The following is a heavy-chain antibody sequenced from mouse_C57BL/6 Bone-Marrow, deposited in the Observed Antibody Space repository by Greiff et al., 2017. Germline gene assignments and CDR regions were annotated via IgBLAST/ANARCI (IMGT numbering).Heavy chain of an antibody. V-gene: IGHV5-4*03. J-gene: IGHJ2*01. Sequence: DVMLVESGGGLVKPGGSLKLSCAASGFTFSSYAMAWVRQTPEKRLEWVATISDGGSYTYYPDNVKGRFTISRDNAKNNLYLQMSHLKSEDTAMYYCARSWDLDYWGQGTTLTVSS. D-gene: IGHD4-1*01. CDR1: GFTFSSYA. CDR2: ISDGGSYT. CDR3: ARSWDLDY.